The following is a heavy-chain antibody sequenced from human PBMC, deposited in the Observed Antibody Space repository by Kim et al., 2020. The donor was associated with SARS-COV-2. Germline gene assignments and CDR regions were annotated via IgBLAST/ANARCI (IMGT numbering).Heavy chain of an antibody. CDR3: AKHIAAAAFGMDV. Sequence: YADSVKGRFTISRDNSKNTLYLQMNSLRAEDTAVYYCAKHIAAAAFGMDVWGQGTTVTVSS. D-gene: IGHD6-13*01. J-gene: IGHJ6*02. V-gene: IGHV3-23*01.